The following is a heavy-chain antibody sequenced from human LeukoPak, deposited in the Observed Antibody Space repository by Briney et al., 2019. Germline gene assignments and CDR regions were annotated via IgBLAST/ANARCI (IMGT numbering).Heavy chain of an antibody. CDR2: IIPILGIA. V-gene: IGHV1-69*04. Sequence: SVKVSCKASGGTFSSYAISWVRQAPGQGLEWMGRIIPILGIANYAQKFQGRVTITADKSTSTAYMELSSLRSEGTAVYYCAMVGYCSGGSCYGKTYNWFDPWGQGTLVTVSS. CDR1: GGTFSSYA. CDR3: AMVGYCSGGSCYGKTYNWFDP. D-gene: IGHD2-15*01. J-gene: IGHJ5*02.